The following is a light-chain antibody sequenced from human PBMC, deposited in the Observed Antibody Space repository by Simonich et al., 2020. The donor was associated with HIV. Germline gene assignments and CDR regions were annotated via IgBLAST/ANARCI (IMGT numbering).Light chain of an antibody. J-gene: IGKJ2*01. CDR3: QQFNSYPYT. V-gene: IGKV3D-20*01. CDR1: QSVSSN. CDR2: DAS. Sequence: EIVLTQSPATLSLSPGERATLSCRASQSVSSNLAWYQQQPGLAPRLLIYDASSRATGIPDRFSGSGSGTDFTLTITRLAPEDFATYYCQQFNSYPYTFGQGTKLEIK.